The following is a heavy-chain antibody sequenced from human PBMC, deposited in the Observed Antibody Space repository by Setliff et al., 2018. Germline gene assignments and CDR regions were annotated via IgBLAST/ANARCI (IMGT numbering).Heavy chain of an antibody. V-gene: IGHV4-39*02. CDR1: GGSISSISYY. CDR3: ARIITTRASAADFDY. D-gene: IGHD1-1*01. CDR2: VYDSGTT. J-gene: IGHJ4*02. Sequence: PSETLSLTCTVPGGSISSISYYWGWIRQPPGKGLEWIGTVYDSGTTYYNPSLKSRVTIYPDTSNNHFSLRLTSVTAADTGVYYCARIITTRASAADFDYWGQGNLVTVSS.